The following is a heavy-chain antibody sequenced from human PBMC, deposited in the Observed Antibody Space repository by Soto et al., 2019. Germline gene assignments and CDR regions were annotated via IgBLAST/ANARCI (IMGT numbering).Heavy chain of an antibody. J-gene: IGHJ5*02. D-gene: IGHD6-13*01. CDR3: ARHNSADPGIADNWFGP. CDR2: IDPSDSYT. CDR1: GYSFTSYW. Sequence: GESLKISCKGSGYSFTSYWISWVRQMPGKGLEWMGRIDPSDSYTNYSPSFQGHVTISADKSISTAYLQWSSLKASDTAMYYCARHNSADPGIADNWFGPWGQGTLVTVSS. V-gene: IGHV5-10-1*01.